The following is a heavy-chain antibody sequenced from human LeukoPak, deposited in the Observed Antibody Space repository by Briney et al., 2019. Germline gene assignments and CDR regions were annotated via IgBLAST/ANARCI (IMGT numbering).Heavy chain of an antibody. CDR2: IHTSGSA. Sequence: PSQTLSLTCTVFGGSLSSGTFYWSWIRQPAGKGLEWIGRIHTSGSANSNPSLKSRVTISVDTSKNQLSLNLTSVTAADTAVYYCARGLATRPDWFDPWGQGTLVTVSS. J-gene: IGHJ5*02. D-gene: IGHD6-6*01. CDR3: ARGLATRPDWFDP. V-gene: IGHV4-61*02. CDR1: GGSLSSGTFY.